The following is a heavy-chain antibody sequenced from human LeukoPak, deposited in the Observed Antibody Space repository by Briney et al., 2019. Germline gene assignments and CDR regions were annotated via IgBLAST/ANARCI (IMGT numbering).Heavy chain of an antibody. V-gene: IGHV1-69*01. J-gene: IGHJ5*02. CDR1: GGTFISYA. CDR3: ARDRAIVVVPADNWFDP. CDR2: IIPIFGTA. D-gene: IGHD2-2*01. Sequence: GASVNVSCTASGGTFISYAISWVRQAPGQGLEWMGGIIPIFGTANYAQKFQGRVTITADESTSTGYMELSSLRSEDTAVYYCARDRAIVVVPADNWFDPWGQGTLVTVSS.